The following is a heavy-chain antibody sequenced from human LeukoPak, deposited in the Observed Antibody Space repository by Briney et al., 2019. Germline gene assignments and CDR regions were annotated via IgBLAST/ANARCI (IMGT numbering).Heavy chain of an antibody. J-gene: IGHJ4*02. CDR2: IYSGGST. Sequence: GGSLRLSCAISGFTVSNNYMSLVRQPPGKGLEWVSVIYSGGSTYYADSVKGRFTISRDTSKNTLYLQMNSLRAEDTAVYYCAKDILGVVITHLDYWGQGTLVTVSS. D-gene: IGHD3-22*01. CDR3: AKDILGVVITHLDY. CDR1: GFTVSNNY. V-gene: IGHV3-53*01.